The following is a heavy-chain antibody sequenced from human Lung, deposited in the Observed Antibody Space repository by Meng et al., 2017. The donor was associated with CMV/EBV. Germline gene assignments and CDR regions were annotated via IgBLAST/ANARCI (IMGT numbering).Heavy chain of an antibody. V-gene: IGHV1-2*02. CDR3: VRVRWEDDY. J-gene: IGHJ4*02. D-gene: IGHD1-26*01. CDR1: GYTFTGYY. Sequence: ASVTVSCKASGYTFTGYYMHWVRQAPGQGLEWMGWINPNSGGTNYAQKFQGRVTMTRDTSISTAYMELSRLRSDDTAGYYRVRVRWEDDYWGQGTLVTVSS. CDR2: INPNSGGT.